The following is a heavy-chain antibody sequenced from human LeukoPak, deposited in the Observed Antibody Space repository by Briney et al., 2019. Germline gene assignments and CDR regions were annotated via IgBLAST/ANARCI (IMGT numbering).Heavy chain of an antibody. D-gene: IGHD2-2*02. J-gene: IGHJ4*02. Sequence: SETLSLTCTVSDGSISSRSYYWGWIRQPPGKGLEWIGSISYSGSTYYNPSLRSRVTISVDTSKNQLSLKLSSVTAADTAVYYCARYIVVVPAAIPYYFDYWGQGTLVTVSS. CDR2: ISYSGST. V-gene: IGHV4-39*01. CDR3: ARYIVVVPAAIPYYFDY. CDR1: DGSISSRSYY.